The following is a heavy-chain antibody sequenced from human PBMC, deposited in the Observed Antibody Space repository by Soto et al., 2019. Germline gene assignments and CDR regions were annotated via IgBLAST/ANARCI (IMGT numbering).Heavy chain of an antibody. CDR2: TPFNENRK. CDR3: AKEESSGYYRTADY. Sequence: HPGGSLRLSCAASGFTLSSVGMHWVRQAPGKGLEWVEVTPFNENRKYYGDSVRGRFTISRDNSRNTVYLEMNTLRADDTAVYYCAKEESSGYYRTADYWGQGTPVTVSS. CDR1: GFTLSSVG. V-gene: IGHV3-30*18. J-gene: IGHJ4*02. D-gene: IGHD6-19*01.